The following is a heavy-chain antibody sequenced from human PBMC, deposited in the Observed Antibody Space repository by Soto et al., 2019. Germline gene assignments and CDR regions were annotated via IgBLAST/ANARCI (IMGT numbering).Heavy chain of an antibody. V-gene: IGHV3-30*18. J-gene: IGHJ4*02. CDR3: VKQTGSGSYYNAGSGGHFDS. Sequence: GGSLRLSCAASGFTFNNYGMHWVRQAPGKGLEWVVVISFDGRHSYYLDSVKGRFTISRDNSKNTLYLDMTSLRPEDTAIYYCVKQTGSGSYYNAGSGGHFDSWGQGILVTVSS. CDR2: ISFDGRHS. D-gene: IGHD3-10*01. CDR1: GFTFNNYG.